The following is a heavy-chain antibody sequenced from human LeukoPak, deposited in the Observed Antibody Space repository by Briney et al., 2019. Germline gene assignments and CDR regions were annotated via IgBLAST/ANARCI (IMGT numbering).Heavy chain of an antibody. D-gene: IGHD5-12*01. V-gene: IGHV4-59*01. CDR3: AGAGSGYVHY. Sequence: SETLSLTCTVSGDSISSYYWSWIRQPPGKGLEWIGYIHYSGSTSYNPSLKRRVTISVDASKKQFSLKLSSVTAADTAVYYCAGAGSGYVHYWGLGTLVTVSS. J-gene: IGHJ4*02. CDR1: GDSISSYY. CDR2: IHYSGST.